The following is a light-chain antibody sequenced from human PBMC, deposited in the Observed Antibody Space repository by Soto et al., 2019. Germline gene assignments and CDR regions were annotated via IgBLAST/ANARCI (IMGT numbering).Light chain of an antibody. CDR2: DAS. Sequence: EIVLTQSPATLSLSPGERATLSCRASQRVSSYLAWYQQKTGQAPRLLIYDASNWATGIPARFSGSGSGPDFTLPSSILEPEDFAVYYCQQSYTFGQGTKLEIQ. CDR3: QQSYT. V-gene: IGKV3-11*01. CDR1: QRVSSY. J-gene: IGKJ2*01.